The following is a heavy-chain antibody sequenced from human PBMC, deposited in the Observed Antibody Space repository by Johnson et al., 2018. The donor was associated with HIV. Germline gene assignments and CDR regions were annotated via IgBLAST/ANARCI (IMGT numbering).Heavy chain of an antibody. Sequence: EVQLVESGGGVVRPGGSMRLSCAASGFTLDDYGMAWVRQAPGKGLEWVSGINWNSGSIGYADSVKGRFTISRDNAKNSLYLQMNSLRAEETALYYCAKAGYCTGGVCYHLDAFDIWGQGTMVTVSS. V-gene: IGHV3-20*04. D-gene: IGHD2-8*02. CDR2: INWNSGSI. CDR3: AKAGYCTGGVCYHLDAFDI. CDR1: GFTLDDYG. J-gene: IGHJ3*02.